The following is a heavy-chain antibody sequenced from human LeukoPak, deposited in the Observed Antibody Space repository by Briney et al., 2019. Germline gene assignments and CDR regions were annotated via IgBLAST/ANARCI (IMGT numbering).Heavy chain of an antibody. J-gene: IGHJ4*02. CDR3: AKDPIARIVGATLYYFDY. CDR1: GFTFSSYA. CDR2: ISGSGGST. V-gene: IGHV3-23*01. D-gene: IGHD1-26*01. Sequence: GGSLRLSCAASGFTFSSYAMSWVRQAPGKGLEWVSAISGSGGSTYHADSVKGRFTISRDNSKNTLYLQMNSLRAEDTAVYYCAKDPIARIVGATLYYFDYWGQGTLVTVSS.